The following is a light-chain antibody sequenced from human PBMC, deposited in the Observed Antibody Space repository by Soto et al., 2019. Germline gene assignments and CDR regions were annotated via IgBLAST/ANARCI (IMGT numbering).Light chain of an antibody. CDR3: QQTFSIPFT. J-gene: IGKJ3*01. Sequence: DIPMTQSPPSLSASVGDKVTITCRASQNIDTYLNWFQQKPGKAPRLIIFAASSVQNGVPSRFSGSGSGTDFTLTITSLRPEDFGTYYCQQTFSIPFTFGPGNRLDIK. V-gene: IGKV1-39*01. CDR2: AAS. CDR1: QNIDTY.